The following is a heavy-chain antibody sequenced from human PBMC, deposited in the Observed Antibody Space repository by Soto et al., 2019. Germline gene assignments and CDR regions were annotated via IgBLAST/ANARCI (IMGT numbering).Heavy chain of an antibody. J-gene: IGHJ4*02. CDR3: VRGLLAFFDF. V-gene: IGHV3-23*01. CDR1: EFTFSNHA. CDR2: DSGGGGSS. D-gene: IGHD3-3*02. Sequence: GGSLRLSFAASEFTFSNHAMSWVRQAPGKGLEWVSADSGGGGSSFYADSVKGRFTISRDNSKNTVSLQMSGLRVEDTALYYCVRGLLAFFDFWGQGTPVTVSS.